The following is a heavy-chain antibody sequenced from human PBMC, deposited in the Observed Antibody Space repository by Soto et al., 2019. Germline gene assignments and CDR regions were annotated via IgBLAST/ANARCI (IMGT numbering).Heavy chain of an antibody. CDR2: ISAYNGNT. Sequence: QVQLVQSGAEVKKPGASVKVSCKASGYTFTSYGISWVRQAPGQGLEWMGWISAYNGNTNYAQKLQGRVTMTTDTSTHTPYMEVRRLRSDDTAVYYCARREIGTTETPGWGQGTLVTVSS. V-gene: IGHV1-18*01. CDR3: ARREIGTTETPG. J-gene: IGHJ4*02. CDR1: GYTFTSYG. D-gene: IGHD4-17*01.